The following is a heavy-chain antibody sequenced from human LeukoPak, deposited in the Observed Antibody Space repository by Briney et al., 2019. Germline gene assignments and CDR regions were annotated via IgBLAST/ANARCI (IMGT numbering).Heavy chain of an antibody. Sequence: PSETLSLTCAVSGGSISSGGYSWSWIRQPPGKGLEWIGYIYHSGSTYYNPSLKSRVTISVDRSKNQFSLKLSSATAADTAVYYCARVASCGGDWPCPIDYWGQGILVTVSS. CDR1: GGSISSGGYS. D-gene: IGHD2-21*02. V-gene: IGHV4-30-2*01. J-gene: IGHJ4*02. CDR2: IYHSGST. CDR3: ARVASCGGDWPCPIDY.